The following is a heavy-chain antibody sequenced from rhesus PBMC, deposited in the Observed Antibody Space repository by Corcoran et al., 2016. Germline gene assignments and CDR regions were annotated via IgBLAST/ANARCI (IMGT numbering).Heavy chain of an antibody. CDR3: ARFGVADLDY. D-gene: IGHD4-29*01. V-gene: IGHV4-160*01. CDR2: IYGRSCSS. J-gene: IGHJ4*01. Sequence: QVQLQESGPGLVKPSETLSLTCAVSGGSISSNYWSWIRQPPGKGLEWIGYIYGRSCSSYYNPSPKSRVTSSTDTSENQFSLKLRSVSAAYTAVYYGARFGVADLDYWGQGVLVTVSS. CDR1: GGSISSNY.